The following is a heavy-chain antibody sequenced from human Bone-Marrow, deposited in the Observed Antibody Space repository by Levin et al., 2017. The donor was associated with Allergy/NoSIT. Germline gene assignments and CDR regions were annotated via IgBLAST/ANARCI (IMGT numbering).Heavy chain of an antibody. CDR2: IYYFGST. CDR3: AGDRVIVGTTNYCYGMDV. Sequence: SQTLSLTCTVSGGSISSYYWSRIRQPPRKGLEWIGYIYYFGSTNYNPSLHSRVTISVDTSKNQFSLTLTSVTAADTPVYYCAGDRVIVGTTNYCYGMDVWGQGTTVTVSS. CDR1: GGSISSYY. V-gene: IGHV4-59*03. D-gene: IGHD1-26*01. J-gene: IGHJ6*02.